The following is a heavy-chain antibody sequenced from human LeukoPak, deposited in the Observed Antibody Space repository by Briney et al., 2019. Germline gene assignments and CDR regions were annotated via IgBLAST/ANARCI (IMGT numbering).Heavy chain of an antibody. V-gene: IGHV3-21*01. J-gene: IGHJ4*02. CDR3: AKDARRINMIGVVTKRAGYFDY. CDR2: ISSSSSYI. Sequence: GRSLRLSCAASGFTFSSYSMNWVRQAPGKGLEWVSSISSSSSYIYYADSVKGRFTISRDNAKNSLYLQMNSLRAEDTAVYYCAKDARRINMIGVVTKRAGYFDYWGQGTLVTVSS. CDR1: GFTFSSYS. D-gene: IGHD3-22*01.